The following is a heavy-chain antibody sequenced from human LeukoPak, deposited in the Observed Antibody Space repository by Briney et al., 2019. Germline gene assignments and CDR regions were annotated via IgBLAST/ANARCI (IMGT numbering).Heavy chain of an antibody. CDR1: GGSISSGSYY. CDR3: ASLPPTRGFGGHDAFDI. CDR2: IYYSGST. D-gene: IGHD3-16*01. J-gene: IGHJ3*02. V-gene: IGHV4-39*01. Sequence: PSQTLSLTCTVSGGSISSGSYYWSWIRQPPGKGLEWIGSIYYSGSTYYNPSLKSRVTISVDTSKNQFSLKLSSVTAADTAVYYCASLPPTRGFGGHDAFDIWGQGTMVTVSS.